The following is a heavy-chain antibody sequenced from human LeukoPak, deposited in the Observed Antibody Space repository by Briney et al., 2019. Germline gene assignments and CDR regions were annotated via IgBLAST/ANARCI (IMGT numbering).Heavy chain of an antibody. CDR1: GRSLSGYY. V-gene: IGHV4-34*01. J-gene: IGHJ4*02. CDR3: ARRHGATPIEILAD. CDR2: INHSGST. Sequence: AETLSLTCAVYGRSLSGYYWSWIRQPPGKGLGWIGEINHSGSTKYNPSLKSRVTISVDPSKPQFSLKLSAVTAADPAVYYCARRHGATPIEILADWGQGTRVTVSS. D-gene: IGHD1-26*01.